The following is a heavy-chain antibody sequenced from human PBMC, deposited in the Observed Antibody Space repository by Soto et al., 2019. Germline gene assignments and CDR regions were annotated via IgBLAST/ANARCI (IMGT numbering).Heavy chain of an antibody. D-gene: IGHD1-26*01. V-gene: IGHV4-4*02. CDR1: SGSIDNVYW. Sequence: TLSLTCAVSSGSIDNVYWWSWVHQSPGKGLEWIGETSHDGVTNYNPSLEGRVTISIEKSKNQFYLDLNTVTAADTAVYYCARAAIQDHHVAGQPPTSQTLDYWGQGNLVTVSS. CDR2: TSHDGVT. CDR3: ARAAIQDHHVAGQPPTSQTLDY. J-gene: IGHJ4*02.